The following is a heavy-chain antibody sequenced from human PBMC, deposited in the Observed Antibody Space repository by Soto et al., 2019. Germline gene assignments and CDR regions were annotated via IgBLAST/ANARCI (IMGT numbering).Heavy chain of an antibody. Sequence: GGSLRLSCAASGFTFSTYAMTWVRQAPGRGLEWVSTILHDETPFYTDSVKGRFTISRDNVRGTLYLQMNGLRVEDAALYYCAKDLFPTSGQRFFFESWGQGGLVTVSS. V-gene: IGHV3-23*01. CDR2: ILHDETP. J-gene: IGHJ4*02. CDR1: GFTFSTYA. CDR3: AKDLFPTSGQRFFFES. D-gene: IGHD2-21*01.